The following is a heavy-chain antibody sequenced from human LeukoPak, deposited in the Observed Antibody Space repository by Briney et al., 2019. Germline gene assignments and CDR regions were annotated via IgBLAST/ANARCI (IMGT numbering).Heavy chain of an antibody. CDR3: ATGVVATRSMDV. CDR2: IDPSDSYT. V-gene: IGHV5-10-1*01. CDR1: GYSFTSYW. Sequence: GESPKIPCKGSGYSFTSYWISWVRQMPGKGLEWMGRIDPSDSYTNYSPSFQGHVTISADKSISTAYLQWSSLKASDTAMYYCATGVVATRSMDVWGQGTSVTVSS. D-gene: IGHD5-12*01. J-gene: IGHJ6*02.